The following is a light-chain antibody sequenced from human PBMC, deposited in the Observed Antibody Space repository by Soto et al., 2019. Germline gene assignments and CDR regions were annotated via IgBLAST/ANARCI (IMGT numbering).Light chain of an antibody. J-gene: IGLJ2*01. CDR1: SSNIGSNT. V-gene: IGLV1-44*01. Sequence: QSVLTQPPSASGTPGQRVTISCSGTSSNIGSNTVSWYQQLPGTAPKLLISNDNQRPSGVPDRFSGSKSGTSASLAISGLQSEDEADYYWAAWDDSLNGVVFGGGTKLTVL. CDR3: AAWDDSLNGVV. CDR2: NDN.